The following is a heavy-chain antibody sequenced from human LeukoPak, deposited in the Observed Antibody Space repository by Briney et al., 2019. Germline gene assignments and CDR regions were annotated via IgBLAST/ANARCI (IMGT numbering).Heavy chain of an antibody. J-gene: IGHJ4*02. CDR1: GFTFSSYW. CDR3: ARVGQITMIPFDY. Sequence: PGGSLRLSCAASGFTFSSYWMHWVRQAPGKGLVWVSRINSDGSSTSYADSVKGRFTISRDSAKNTLYLQMNSLRAEDTAVYYCARVGQITMIPFDYWGQGTLVTVSS. CDR2: INSDGSST. D-gene: IGHD3-22*01. V-gene: IGHV3-74*01.